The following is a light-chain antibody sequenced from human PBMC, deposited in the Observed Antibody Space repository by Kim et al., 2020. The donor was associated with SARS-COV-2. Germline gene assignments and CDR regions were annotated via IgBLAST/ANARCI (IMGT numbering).Light chain of an antibody. CDR3: QQYNSFSVT. CDR2: KTS. CDR1: QNINIW. Sequence: ASVGDRVTITCRASQNINIWLAWYQQKPGKAPKLLIYKTSSLESGVPSRFSGGGSGTEFTLTISSLQPDDFATYYCQQYNSFSVTFGQGTKVEIK. J-gene: IGKJ1*01. V-gene: IGKV1-5*03.